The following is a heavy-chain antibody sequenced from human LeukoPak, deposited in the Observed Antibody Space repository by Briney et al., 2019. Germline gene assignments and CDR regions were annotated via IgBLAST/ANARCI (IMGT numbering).Heavy chain of an antibody. J-gene: IGHJ6*04. CDR1: GGSFSGYY. CDR3: ARGLGKYSSVYYYYYGMDV. CDR2: INHSGST. Sequence: SETLSLTCAIYGGSFSGYYWSWIRQPPGKGLEWIGEINHSGSTYYNPSLKSRVTISVDTSKNQFSLKLSSVTAADTAVYYCARGLGKYSSVYYYYYGMDVWGKGTTVTVSS. V-gene: IGHV4-34*01. D-gene: IGHD6-25*01.